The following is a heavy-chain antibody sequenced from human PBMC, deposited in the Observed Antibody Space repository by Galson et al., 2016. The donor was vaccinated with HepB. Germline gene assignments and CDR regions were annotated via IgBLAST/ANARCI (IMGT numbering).Heavy chain of an antibody. V-gene: IGHV3-53*01. Sequence: SLRLSCAASGFIVSTNYMTWVRQAPGKGLEWVSIIYSSGDTYYAASVQGRFTISSDNSKTTMYLQMNSLRVEDTAVYYCASPVPLGDWGQGTLVTVSS. CDR3: ASPVPLGD. J-gene: IGHJ4*02. CDR2: IYSSGDT. D-gene: IGHD2-21*01. CDR1: GFIVSTNY.